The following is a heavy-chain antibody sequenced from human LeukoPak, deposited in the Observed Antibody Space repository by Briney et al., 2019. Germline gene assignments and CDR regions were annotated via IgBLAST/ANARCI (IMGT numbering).Heavy chain of an antibody. D-gene: IGHD6-13*01. CDR1: GFTFSSYA. CDR2: ISGSGDST. J-gene: IGHJ4*02. Sequence: TGGSLRLSCEASGFTFSSYAMSWVRQAPGKGLEWVSIISGSGDSTYYADSVKGRFTISRDNSKNTLYLQMNSLRAEDTAVYYCAKLDGSSWLYYFDYWGQGTLVTVSS. CDR3: AKLDGSSWLYYFDY. V-gene: IGHV3-23*01.